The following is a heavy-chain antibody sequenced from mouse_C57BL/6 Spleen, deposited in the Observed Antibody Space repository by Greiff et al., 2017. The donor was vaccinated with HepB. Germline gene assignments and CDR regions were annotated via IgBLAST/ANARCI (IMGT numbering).Heavy chain of an antibody. V-gene: IGHV5-12*01. D-gene: IGHD1-1*01. Sequence: EVHLVESGGGLVQPGGSLKLSCAASGFTFSDYYMYWVRQTPEKRLEWVAYISNGGGSTYYPDTVKGRFTISRDNAKNTLYLQMSRLKSEDTAMYYCARYYYGSSYWYFDVWGTGTTVTVSS. CDR1: GFTFSDYY. J-gene: IGHJ1*03. CDR3: ARYYYGSSYWYFDV. CDR2: ISNGGGST.